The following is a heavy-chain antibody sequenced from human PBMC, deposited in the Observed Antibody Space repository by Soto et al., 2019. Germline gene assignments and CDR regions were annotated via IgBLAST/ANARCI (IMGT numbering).Heavy chain of an antibody. Sequence: RASVKVSCKASGYTFTSYGISWVRQAPGQGLEWMGWISAYNGNTNYAQKLQGRVTMTTDTSTSTAYMELRSLRSDDTAVYYCARDHYDSSSWLRTYYYYYGMDVWGQGTTVTVSS. CDR3: ARDHYDSSSWLRTYYYYYGMDV. CDR2: ISAYNGNT. D-gene: IGHD6-13*01. V-gene: IGHV1-18*01. J-gene: IGHJ6*02. CDR1: GYTFTSYG.